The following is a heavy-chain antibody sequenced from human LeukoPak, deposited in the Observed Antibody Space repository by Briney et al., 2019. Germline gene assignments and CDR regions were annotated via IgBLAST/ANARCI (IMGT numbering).Heavy chain of an antibody. V-gene: IGHV1-2*06. CDR1: GYTVTSNY. D-gene: IGHD6-13*01. J-gene: IGHJ4*02. CDR3: AISAADNYFDY. CDR2: INPNSSGT. Sequence: ASVKLSCKASGYTVTSNYMHWVRQSPGQALGWMVRINPNSSGTNYAQKCQGRVTMTRDTSISTAYMELSRLRSDDTAVYYCAISAADNYFDYWGQGTLVTVSS.